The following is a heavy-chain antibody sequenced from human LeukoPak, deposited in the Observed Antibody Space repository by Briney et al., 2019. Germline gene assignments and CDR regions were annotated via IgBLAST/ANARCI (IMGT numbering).Heavy chain of an antibody. V-gene: IGHV3-66*01. CDR2: VYSGGTT. CDR3: ARDTPTSGFGEFIFYYYGLDV. Sequence: PGGSLRLSCAASGFTVSSNDISWVRQAPGKGLEWVSVVYSGGTTYFADSVKGRFTISRDDFKNTLYLQMNSLRAEDTAVYYCARDTPTSGFGEFIFYYYGLDVWGQGTTVTVSS. CDR1: GFTVSSND. D-gene: IGHD3-10*01. J-gene: IGHJ6*02.